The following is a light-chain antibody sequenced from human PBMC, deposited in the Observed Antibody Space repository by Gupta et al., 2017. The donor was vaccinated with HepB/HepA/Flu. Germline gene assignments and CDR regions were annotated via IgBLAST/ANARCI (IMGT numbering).Light chain of an antibody. CDR2: GES. CDR1: QSGRNNW. CDR3: HQYGSSPRT. J-gene: IGKJ1*01. V-gene: IGKV3-20*01. Sequence: ESVWTQYPGTLSLSPGERATISCRASQSGRNNWLAWYRQKPGQTPKLLIYGESTRATGIPYRFSASGSGTDFFLTISSLEPEDFAVYYCHQYGSSPRTFGQGTKVEIK.